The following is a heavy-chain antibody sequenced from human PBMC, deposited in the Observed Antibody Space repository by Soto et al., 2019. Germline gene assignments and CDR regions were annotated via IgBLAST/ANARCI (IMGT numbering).Heavy chain of an antibody. V-gene: IGHV1-69*01. Sequence: QVQLVQSGAEVKKPGSSVKVSCKASGGTFSSYAISWVRQAPGQGLEWMGGIIPIFGTANYAQKFQGRVTITADESTNTAYMELSSLRSEDTAVYYCARAVLGSRKRPVDYYGSGRGHCPIDTWGQGTLVTVSS. CDR2: IIPIFGTA. D-gene: IGHD3-10*01. CDR1: GGTFSSYA. J-gene: IGHJ5*02. CDR3: ARAVLGSRKRPVDYYGSGRGHCPIDT.